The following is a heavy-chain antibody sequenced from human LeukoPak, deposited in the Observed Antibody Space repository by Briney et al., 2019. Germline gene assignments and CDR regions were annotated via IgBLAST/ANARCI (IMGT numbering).Heavy chain of an antibody. D-gene: IGHD1-26*01. CDR2: IYYSGST. CDR1: GGSISSSNW. V-gene: IGHV4-4*02. Sequence: PSETLSLTCAVSGGSISSSNWWSWVRQPPGKGLEWIGYIYYSGSTNYNPSLKSRVTISVDTSKNQFSLKLSSVTAADTAVYYCARQSRLGATHFDYWGQGTLVTVSS. CDR3: ARQSRLGATHFDY. J-gene: IGHJ4*02.